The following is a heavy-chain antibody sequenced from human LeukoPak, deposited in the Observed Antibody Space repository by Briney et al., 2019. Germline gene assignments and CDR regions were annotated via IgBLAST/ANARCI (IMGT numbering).Heavy chain of an antibody. CDR1: GYSFTSYR. Sequence: GESLKISCKGSGYSFTSYRIGWVRQMPGKGLEWMGIIYPGDSDTRYSPSFQGQVTISADKSISTAYLQWSSLKASDTAMYYCARHTPTNIVVVPAAVDYWGQGTLVTVSS. CDR2: IYPGDSDT. CDR3: ARHTPTNIVVVPAAVDY. V-gene: IGHV5-51*01. D-gene: IGHD2-2*01. J-gene: IGHJ4*02.